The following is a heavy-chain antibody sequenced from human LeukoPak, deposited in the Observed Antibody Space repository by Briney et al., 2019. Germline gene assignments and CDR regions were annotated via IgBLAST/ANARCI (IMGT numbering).Heavy chain of an antibody. D-gene: IGHD5-24*01. CDR3: ARGDGYNWFAY. CDR2: INPSGGNT. J-gene: IGHJ5*01. V-gene: IGHV1-46*01. CDR1: GYTFTSYY. Sequence: ASVKVSCKASGYTFTSYYMHWVRQAPGQGLEWMGIINPSGGNTNYAQKFQGRVTMTRDTSTSTVYMELSSLRSDDTAVFYCARGDGYNWFAYWGQGTLVTVSS.